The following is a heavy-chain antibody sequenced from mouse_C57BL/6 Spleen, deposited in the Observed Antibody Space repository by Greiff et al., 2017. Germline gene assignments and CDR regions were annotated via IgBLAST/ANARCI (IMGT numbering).Heavy chain of an antibody. CDR1: GYTFTSYW. D-gene: IGHD3-2*02. CDR2: IHPNSGST. CDR3: APDSSGYEGFMDY. J-gene: IGHJ4*01. Sequence: VQLQQPGAELVKPGASVKLSCKASGYTFTSYWMHWVKQRPGQGLEWIGMIHPNSGSTNYNEKFKSKATLTVDKSSSTAYMQLSSLTSEDSAVYYCAPDSSGYEGFMDYWGQGTSVTGSS. V-gene: IGHV1-64*01.